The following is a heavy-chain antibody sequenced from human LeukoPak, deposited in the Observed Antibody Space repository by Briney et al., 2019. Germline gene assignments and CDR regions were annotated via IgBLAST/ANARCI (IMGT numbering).Heavy chain of an antibody. CDR1: GGTFSSYA. V-gene: IGHV1-69*06. CDR3: ARTYYDILTGYYDDAFDI. J-gene: IGHJ3*02. CDR2: IIPIFGTA. Sequence: SVKVSCKASGGTFSSYAISWVRQAPGQGLEWMGGIIPIFGTANYAQKFQGRVTITADKSTSTAYMELSSLRSEDTAVYYCARTYYDILTGYYDDAFDIWGQGTMVTVSS. D-gene: IGHD3-9*01.